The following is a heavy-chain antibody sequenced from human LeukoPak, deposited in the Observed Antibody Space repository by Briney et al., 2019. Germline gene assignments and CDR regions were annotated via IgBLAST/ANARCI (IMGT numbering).Heavy chain of an antibody. CDR1: GGSISSYY. V-gene: IGHV4-59*01. D-gene: IGHD6-13*01. J-gene: IGHJ4*02. CDR3: AASWAAAGSCDY. Sequence: SETLSLTCTVSGGSISSYYWSWIRQPPGKGLERIGYIYYSGSTNYNPSLKSRVTISVDTSKNQFSLKLSSVTAADTAVYYCAASWAAAGSCDYWGQGTLVTVSS. CDR2: IYYSGST.